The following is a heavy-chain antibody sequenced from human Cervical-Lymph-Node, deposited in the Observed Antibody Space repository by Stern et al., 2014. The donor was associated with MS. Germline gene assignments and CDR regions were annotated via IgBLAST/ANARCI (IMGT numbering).Heavy chain of an antibody. CDR1: GYTFTSYW. CDR3: ARQRYFDY. Sequence: EMQLVESGPEVKRPGESLKISCQASGYTFTSYWIGWVRQMPGKGLEWIAIIFPGGSDIRYSPSFQGQVTISADKSSSTAYLQWNNLKASETAIYYCARQRYFDYWGQGTLVTVSS. J-gene: IGHJ4*02. V-gene: IGHV5-51*01. CDR2: IFPGGSDI.